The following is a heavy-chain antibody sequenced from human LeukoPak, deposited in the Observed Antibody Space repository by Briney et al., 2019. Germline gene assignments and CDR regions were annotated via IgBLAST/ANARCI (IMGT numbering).Heavy chain of an antibody. CDR1: GFTFEASA. D-gene: IGHD2-2*01. V-gene: IGHV3-23*01. Sequence: GGSLRLSCAASGFTFEASAMSWVRQAPGKGLEWVAVITGGGESTYYADSVKGRFTISRDNSKKTLFLQVNSLRAEDTAVYFFAKNIRGQRLCGFNSWGQGIVVTVSS. CDR2: ITGGGEST. J-gene: IGHJ4*02. CDR3: AKNIRGQRLCGFNS.